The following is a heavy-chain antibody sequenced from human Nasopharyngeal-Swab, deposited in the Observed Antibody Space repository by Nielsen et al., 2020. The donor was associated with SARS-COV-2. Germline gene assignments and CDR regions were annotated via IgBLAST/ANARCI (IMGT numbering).Heavy chain of an antibody. CDR2: IIPILGIP. CDR1: GYTLTGYY. D-gene: IGHD5-24*01. CDR3: ASPVEMSTT. Sequence: VKVSCKASGYTLTGYYMHWVRQAPGQGLEWMGRIIPILGIPNYAQKFQGRLTITADTSTTTAYMELSSLRSEDTAVYYCASPVEMSTTWGQGTLVTVSS. J-gene: IGHJ5*02. V-gene: IGHV1-69*02.